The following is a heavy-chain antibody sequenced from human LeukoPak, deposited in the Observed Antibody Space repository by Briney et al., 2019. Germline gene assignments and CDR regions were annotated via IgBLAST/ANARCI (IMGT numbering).Heavy chain of an antibody. Sequence: ASVKVSCKASGYTFTNYVMNWVRQAPGQGLEWMGWSNGGNGNTKYSQKFQGRVTITRDTSTSTAYMELSSLRSEDTAVYYCARDPLFCSGGSCIPQYYGLDVWGKGTTVTVSS. CDR1: GYTFTNYV. V-gene: IGHV1-3*01. CDR3: ARDPLFCSGGSCIPQYYGLDV. J-gene: IGHJ6*01. CDR2: SNGGNGNT. D-gene: IGHD2-15*01.